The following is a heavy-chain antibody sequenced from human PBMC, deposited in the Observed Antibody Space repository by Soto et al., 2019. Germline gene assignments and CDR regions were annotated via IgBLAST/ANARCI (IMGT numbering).Heavy chain of an antibody. CDR2: ISYDGSDK. Sequence: PGGSLRLSCAASRFTFTSYSMHWVRQAPGKGLEWVSVISYDGSDKYYADSVKGRFTISRDNSKTTLYLQMNSLRADDTAVYYCARDYYDRSGNADPSVYWGPGTMVTFSS. V-gene: IGHV3-30-3*01. CDR3: ARDYYDRSGNADPSVY. D-gene: IGHD3-22*01. J-gene: IGHJ4*01. CDR1: RFTFTSYS.